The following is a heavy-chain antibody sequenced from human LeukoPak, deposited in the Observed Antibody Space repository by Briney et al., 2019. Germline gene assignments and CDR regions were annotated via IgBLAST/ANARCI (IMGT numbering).Heavy chain of an antibody. Sequence: ASVKVSCKASGYTFPGYFMHWVRQAPGQGLEWMGWINPNSGGTNYAQKFQGRVTMTRDTSISTAYMELSRQRSDDTAVYYCARDITTVTTGWYFDLWGRGTLVTVCS. CDR3: ARDITTVTTGWYFDL. J-gene: IGHJ2*01. CDR2: INPNSGGT. CDR1: GYTFPGYF. D-gene: IGHD4-17*01. V-gene: IGHV1-2*02.